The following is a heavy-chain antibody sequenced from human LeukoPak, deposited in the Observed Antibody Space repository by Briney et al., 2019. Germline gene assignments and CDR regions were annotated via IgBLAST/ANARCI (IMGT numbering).Heavy chain of an antibody. D-gene: IGHD3-3*01. CDR2: IYISGST. CDR3: AHLDTIFGVDKCFDY. Sequence: PSETLSLTCTVSGGSLTGYSSSWIRQPPGKGLEYIGYIYISGSTTYSPPPTRRVTISVDTPHNQFSLRLSSVTAPDTPVYNTAHLDTIFGVDKCFDYWGQGTLVTVSS. CDR1: GGSLTGYS. V-gene: IGHV4-59*01. J-gene: IGHJ4*02.